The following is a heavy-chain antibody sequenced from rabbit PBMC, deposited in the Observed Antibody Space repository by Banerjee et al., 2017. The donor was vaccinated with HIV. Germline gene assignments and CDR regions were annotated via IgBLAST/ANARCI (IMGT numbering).Heavy chain of an antibody. J-gene: IGHJ3*01. CDR2: INAADDSKI. CDR3: ARDLGGSSDL. D-gene: IGHD8-1*01. CDR1: GFSFSSSYW. Sequence: QSLEESGGDLVKPGGSLTLTCTASGFSFSSSYWICWVRQAPVTGLEWTACINAADDSKICYASWAKGRFTISKSSPTTVTLQMTSLTAADTATYFCARDLGGSSDLWGQGTLVTVS. V-gene: IGHV1S40*01.